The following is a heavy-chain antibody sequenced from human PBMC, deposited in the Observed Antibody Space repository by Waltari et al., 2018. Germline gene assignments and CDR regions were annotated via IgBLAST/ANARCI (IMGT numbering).Heavy chain of an antibody. V-gene: IGHV1-2*06. D-gene: IGHD6-13*01. CDR3: ARARWAAGKYFDY. Sequence: QVQLVQSGAEVKKPGASVKVSCKASGYTFTGYYMHGVGRAPGQGVEWMGRINTNSCGTNYAQKCQGRVTMTRDTSISPAYMELSRLRSDDTAVYYCARARWAAGKYFDYWGQGTLVTVSS. CDR2: INTNSCGT. CDR1: GYTFTGYY. J-gene: IGHJ4*02.